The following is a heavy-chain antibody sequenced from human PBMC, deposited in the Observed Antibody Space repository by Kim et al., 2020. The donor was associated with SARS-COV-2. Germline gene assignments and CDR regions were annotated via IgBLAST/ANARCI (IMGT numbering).Heavy chain of an antibody. J-gene: IGHJ4*02. Sequence: SETLSLTCTVSGGSISSGGYYWSWIRQHPGKGLEWIGYIYYSGSTYYNPSLKSRVTISVDTSKNQFSLKLSSVTAADTAVYYCARTGLVMDYYDSSGYLALGYWGQGTLVTVSS. V-gene: IGHV4-31*03. CDR2: IYYSGST. CDR3: ARTGLVMDYYDSSGYLALGY. CDR1: GGSISSGGYY. D-gene: IGHD3-22*01.